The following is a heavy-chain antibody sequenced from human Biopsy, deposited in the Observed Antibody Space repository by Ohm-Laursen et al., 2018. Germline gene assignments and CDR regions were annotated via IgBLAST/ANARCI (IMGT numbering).Heavy chain of an antibody. Sequence: GSLRLSCAASGFPFTGFSMDWVRQAPGEGLEWVSYISSSSESIYYADSVRGRFTVSRDNAQNSMYLQMNSLRADDTAVYYCAADDYSGDSAYWGQGTLVTVSS. V-gene: IGHV3-48*01. J-gene: IGHJ4*02. D-gene: IGHD4-23*01. CDR1: GFPFTGFS. CDR3: AADDYSGDSAY. CDR2: ISSSSESI.